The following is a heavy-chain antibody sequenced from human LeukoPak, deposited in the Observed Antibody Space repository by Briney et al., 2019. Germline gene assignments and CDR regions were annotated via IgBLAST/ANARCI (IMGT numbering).Heavy chain of an antibody. D-gene: IGHD2-21*02. CDR1: GGSISSGRYY. CDR3: AREGGGYCGGDCYSYYFDY. CDR2: IYTSGST. J-gene: IGHJ4*02. V-gene: IGHV4-61*02. Sequence: SETLSLTCTVSGGSISSGRYYWSWIRQPAGKGLEWIGRIYTSGSTNYNPSLKGRVTISVDTSKNQFSLKLSSVTAADTAVYYCAREGGGYCGGDCYSYYFDYWGQGTLVTVSS.